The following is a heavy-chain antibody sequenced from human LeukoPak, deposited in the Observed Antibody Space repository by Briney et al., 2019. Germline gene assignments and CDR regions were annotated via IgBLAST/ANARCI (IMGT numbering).Heavy chain of an antibody. Sequence: SETLSLTCTVPGYSISSSSYYWGWIRQPPGKGLEWIGSIYYSGSTYYNPSLKSRVTISVDTSKNQFSLKLSSVTAADTAVYYCASISRGFGELLYYFDYWGQGTLVTVSS. CDR3: ASISRGFGELLYYFDY. D-gene: IGHD3-10*01. CDR2: IYYSGST. V-gene: IGHV4-39*01. J-gene: IGHJ4*02. CDR1: GYSISSSSYY.